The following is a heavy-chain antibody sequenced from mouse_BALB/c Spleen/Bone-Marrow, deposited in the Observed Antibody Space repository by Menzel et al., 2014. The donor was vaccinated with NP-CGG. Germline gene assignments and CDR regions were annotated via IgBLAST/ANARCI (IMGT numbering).Heavy chain of an antibody. CDR1: GYTFTSYW. D-gene: IGHD2-2*01. CDR2: INPSNGRS. J-gene: IGHJ1*01. V-gene: IGHV1S81*02. Sequence: QVQLQQSGAELVKPGASVKLSCKASGYTFTSYWMHWVKQRPGQGLEWIGEINPSNGRSNYSEKFKSKATLTVDKSSXTTYMQLSSLTSEDSAVYSCARYNAYDWYFDVWGAGTTFTVYS. CDR3: ARYNAYDWYFDV.